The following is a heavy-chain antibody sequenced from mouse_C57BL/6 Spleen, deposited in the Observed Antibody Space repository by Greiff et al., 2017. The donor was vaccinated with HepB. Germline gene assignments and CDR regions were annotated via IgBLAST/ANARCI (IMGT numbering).Heavy chain of an antibody. CDR1: GYAFSSSW. Sequence: QVQLKQSGPELVKPGASVKISCKASGYAFSSSWMNWVKQRPGKGLEWIGRIYPGDGDTNYNGKFKGKATLTADKSPSTAYMQLSSLTSEDSAVYFCARSSLITTVVEPYAMDYWGQGTSVTVSS. D-gene: IGHD1-1*01. CDR2: IYPGDGDT. V-gene: IGHV1-80*01. CDR3: ARSSLITTVVEPYAMDY. J-gene: IGHJ4*01.